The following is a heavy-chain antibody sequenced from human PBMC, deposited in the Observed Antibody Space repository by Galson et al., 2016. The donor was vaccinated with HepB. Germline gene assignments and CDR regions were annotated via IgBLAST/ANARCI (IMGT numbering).Heavy chain of an antibody. CDR2: TYSGGDT. J-gene: IGHJ4*02. CDR3: ATDSPHSSSWGSH. CDR1: GFTVSSTY. V-gene: IGHV3-53*01. Sequence: SLRLSCAASGFTVSSTYMSWVRQAPGKGLEWVSVTYSGGDTYYADSVKGRFTISRDNTKNRLYLQMNSLRAEDTDVYYWATDSPHSSSWGSHWGQGTLVTVSS. D-gene: IGHD6-13*01.